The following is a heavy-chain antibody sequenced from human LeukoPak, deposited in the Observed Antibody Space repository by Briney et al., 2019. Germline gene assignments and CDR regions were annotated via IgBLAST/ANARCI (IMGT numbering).Heavy chain of an antibody. Sequence: GSSVKVSCKASGGTFSSYAISWVRQAPGQGLEWMGGIIPIFGTANYAQKFQGRVTITADESTSTAYMELSGLRSEDTAVYYCARPYCSSTSCYPPYYGMDVWGQGTTVTVSS. D-gene: IGHD2-2*01. CDR2: IIPIFGTA. CDR3: ARPYCSSTSCYPPYYGMDV. CDR1: GGTFSSYA. J-gene: IGHJ6*02. V-gene: IGHV1-69*01.